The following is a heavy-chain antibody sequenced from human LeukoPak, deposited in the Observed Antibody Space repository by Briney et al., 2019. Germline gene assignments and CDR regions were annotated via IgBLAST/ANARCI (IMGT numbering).Heavy chain of an antibody. D-gene: IGHD2-15*01. Sequence: ASVKVSCKACGYTFTSYEINRVGQATGHGLEWIGWMSPNSGNTGYAQQFQARVTMTRNTSISTAYMELSSLRSEDTAVYYCARGTRGTLGYCSGGSCYSFFYWGQGTLVTVSS. CDR2: MSPNSGNT. J-gene: IGHJ4*02. CDR1: GYTFTSYE. CDR3: ARGTRGTLGYCSGGSCYSFFY. V-gene: IGHV1-8*01.